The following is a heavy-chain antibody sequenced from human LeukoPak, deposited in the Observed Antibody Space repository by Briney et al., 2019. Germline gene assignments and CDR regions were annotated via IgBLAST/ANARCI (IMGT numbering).Heavy chain of an antibody. CDR2: IYYSGST. J-gene: IGHJ4*02. D-gene: IGHD6-19*01. V-gene: IGHV4-59*01. CDR3: ARTAVAGPDYFDY. CDR1: GGSINSYY. Sequence: SETLSLTCTVSGGSINSYYWSWIRQPPGKGLEWIGYIYYSGSTNYNPSLKSRVTISVDTSKNQFSLKLSSVTAADTAVYYCARTAVAGPDYFDYWGQGTLVTVSS.